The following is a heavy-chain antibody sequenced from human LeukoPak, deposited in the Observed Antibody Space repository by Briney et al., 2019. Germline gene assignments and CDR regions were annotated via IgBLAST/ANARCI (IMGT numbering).Heavy chain of an antibody. Sequence: GASVKVSCKASGYTFTSYGISWVRQAPGQGLEWMGWISAYNGNTNYAQKLQGRVTMTTDTSTSTAYMELRSLRSDDTAVYYCAREMYYHDSSGYRGDYWGQGTLVTVSS. CDR1: GYTFTSYG. J-gene: IGHJ4*02. D-gene: IGHD3-22*01. V-gene: IGHV1-18*01. CDR3: AREMYYHDSSGYRGDY. CDR2: ISAYNGNT.